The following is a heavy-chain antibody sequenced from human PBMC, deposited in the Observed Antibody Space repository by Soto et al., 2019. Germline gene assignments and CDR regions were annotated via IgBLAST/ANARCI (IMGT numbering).Heavy chain of an antibody. CDR1: GFTFSDSA. Sequence: EVQLVESGGGLVQPGGSLKLSCTASGFTFSDSAIHWVRQASGKGLEWLGRIRSKANNYATVYTASVKGRFTISRDDLKNTAYLQMTSLKTENTVVYYCDRLYGNSFDGGQGTLVTVSS. V-gene: IGHV3-73*02. D-gene: IGHD3-10*01. CDR3: DRLYGNSFD. CDR2: IRSKANNYAT. J-gene: IGHJ4*02.